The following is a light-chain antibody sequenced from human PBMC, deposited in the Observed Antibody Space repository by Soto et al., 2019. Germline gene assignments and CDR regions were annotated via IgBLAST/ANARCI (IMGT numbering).Light chain of an antibody. CDR1: SSNIGTYS. CDR3: GAWDRSLTGGV. Sequence: QSVLTQPPSVSAAPGQKVTISCSGSSSNIGTYSVSWYQQLPGSAPKLLIHENNKRPSGIPDRFSGSKSGTSATLGITGLQAGDGADYYCGAWDRSLTGGVFGGGTKLTVL. CDR2: ENN. V-gene: IGLV1-51*02. J-gene: IGLJ3*02.